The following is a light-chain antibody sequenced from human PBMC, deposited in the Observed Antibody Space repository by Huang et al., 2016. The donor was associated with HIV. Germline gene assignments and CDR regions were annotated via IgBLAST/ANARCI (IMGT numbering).Light chain of an antibody. Sequence: ERVMTQSPVTLSVSPGERATLACRASQSISSNLAWYQQKPGQAPRLLLYDASTRATDIPARFSGSGSEIEFTLSISSLQSEDVAVYYCQQYNNWPRTFGLGTRLEIK. CDR1: QSISSN. CDR2: DAS. CDR3: QQYNNWPRT. V-gene: IGKV3-15*01. J-gene: IGKJ2*01.